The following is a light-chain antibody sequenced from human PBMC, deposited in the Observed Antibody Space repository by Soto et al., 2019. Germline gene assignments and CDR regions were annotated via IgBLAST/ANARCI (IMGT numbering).Light chain of an antibody. CDR1: SSDVGSYSL. V-gene: IGLV2-23*02. CDR2: EVN. J-gene: IGLJ1*01. Sequence: QSVLTQPASVSGSPGQSITISCTGTSSDVGSYSLVSWYQHHPDEAPKLIIYEVNKRPSGVSNRFSGSKSGNTASLTISGLQAEDEADYYCCSYAGSSSFYVFGSGTKVTVL. CDR3: CSYAGSSSFYV.